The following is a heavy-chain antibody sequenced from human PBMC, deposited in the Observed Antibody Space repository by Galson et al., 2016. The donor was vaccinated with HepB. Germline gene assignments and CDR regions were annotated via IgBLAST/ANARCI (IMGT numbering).Heavy chain of an antibody. D-gene: IGHD5-18*01. Sequence: SETLSLTCTVSGGSTSSSSYYWGWIRQPPGKGLEWIATIDYSGGAYYLPSLKSRVTISGDTSKSQFPLKMTSVTAANTAVYYCARLTLSDTGINNWFDPWGQGTLVTVSS. CDR2: IDYSGGA. CDR3: ARLTLSDTGINNWFDP. J-gene: IGHJ5*02. CDR1: GGSTSSSSYY. V-gene: IGHV4-39*01.